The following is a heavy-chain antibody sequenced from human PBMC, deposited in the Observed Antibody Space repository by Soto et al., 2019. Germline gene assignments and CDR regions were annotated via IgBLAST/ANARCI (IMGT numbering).Heavy chain of an antibody. D-gene: IGHD1-26*01. V-gene: IGHV3-30*03. CDR1: GFTFSSYS. J-gene: IGHJ4*02. CDR2: ISPDGSNA. Sequence: PGGSLRLSCAASGFTFSSYSMNWVRQAPGKGLEWVAHISPDGSNAYYADSVKGRFTVSRDNAKNTVYLQMNSLRAEDAAVYYCARDRGSYALDYWGQGT. CDR3: ARDRGSYALDY.